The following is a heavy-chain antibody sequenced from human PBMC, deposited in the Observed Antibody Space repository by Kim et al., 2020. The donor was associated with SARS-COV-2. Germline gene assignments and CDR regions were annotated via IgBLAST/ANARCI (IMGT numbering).Heavy chain of an antibody. CDR3: ARVPPQDWYFDL. CDR2: K. V-gene: IGHV3-7*01. J-gene: IGHJ2*01. Sequence: KYYVDSVKGRFTISRDNAKNSLYLQMNSLRAEDMAVYYCARVPPQDWYFDLWGRGTLVTVSS.